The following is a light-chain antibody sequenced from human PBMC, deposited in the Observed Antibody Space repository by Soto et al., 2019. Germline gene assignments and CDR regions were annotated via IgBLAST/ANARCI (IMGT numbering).Light chain of an antibody. CDR1: QSVSSN. J-gene: IGKJ1*01. Sequence: ELVMTQSPATLSVSPGERATLSCRAGQSVSSNLAWFQQKPGQAPRLLIYGASTRATGIPARFSGRGSGTEFTLTISSLQSEDFAIYYCQQYNNWPPLWTFGQGTKVEIK. V-gene: IGKV3-15*01. CDR3: QQYNNWPPLWT. CDR2: GAS.